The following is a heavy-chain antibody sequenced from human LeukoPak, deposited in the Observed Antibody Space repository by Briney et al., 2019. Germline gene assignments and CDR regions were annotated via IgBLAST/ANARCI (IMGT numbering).Heavy chain of an antibody. D-gene: IGHD2-2*01. CDR3: AREGCSSTSCHPDY. Sequence: GGSLRLSCAASGFTFSSYSMNWVRQAPGKGLEWVSSISSSSSYIYYADSVKGRFTISRDNAKNSLYLQMNSLRAEDTAVYYCAREGCSSTSCHPDYWGQGTLVTVSS. CDR2: ISSSSSYI. V-gene: IGHV3-21*01. J-gene: IGHJ4*02. CDR1: GFTFSSYS.